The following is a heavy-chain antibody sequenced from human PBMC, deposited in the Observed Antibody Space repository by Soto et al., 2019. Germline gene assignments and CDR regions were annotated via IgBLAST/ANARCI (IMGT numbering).Heavy chain of an antibody. Sequence: SVKVSCKASGFTFTSSAVQWVRQARGQRLEWIGWIVVGSGNTNYAQKFQERVTITRDMSTSTAYMELSSLRSEDTAVYFCARRPHRVTIFGRGPAGMDVWGQGTTVTVSS. CDR2: IVVGSGNT. V-gene: IGHV1-58*01. CDR1: GFTFTSSA. J-gene: IGHJ6*02. D-gene: IGHD3-3*01. CDR3: ARRPHRVTIFGRGPAGMDV.